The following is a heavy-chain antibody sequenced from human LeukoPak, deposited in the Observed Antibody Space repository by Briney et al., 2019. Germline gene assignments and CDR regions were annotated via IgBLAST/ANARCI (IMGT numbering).Heavy chain of an antibody. CDR2: IKQDGREG. Sequence: GGSLRLSCEASGFNFGMHWMSWVRQARGKGLEWVANIKQDGREGNYVDSAKGRFTISRDNAKSSLFLQMNYLRAEDTAVYFCVRNFYDNPNWGDAFDIWGQGTMVTVSS. D-gene: IGHD3-22*01. V-gene: IGHV3-7*01. CDR1: GFNFGMHW. J-gene: IGHJ3*02. CDR3: VRNFYDNPNWGDAFDI.